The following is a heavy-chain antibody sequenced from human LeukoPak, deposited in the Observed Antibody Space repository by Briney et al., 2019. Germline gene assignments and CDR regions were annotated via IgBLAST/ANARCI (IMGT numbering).Heavy chain of an antibody. CDR2: ISFDGNS. D-gene: IGHD2-8*01. CDR3: ARASHIVPDY. CDR1: GGSITSNPYY. J-gene: IGHJ4*02. Sequence: SETLSLTCTVTGGSITSNPYYWGWIRQPPGKGLEWIGSISFDGNSYYDPSLKSRVTVSRDTSKNQFSLKLSSVTAADTAVYYCARASHIVPDYWGQGTLVTVSS. V-gene: IGHV4-39*01.